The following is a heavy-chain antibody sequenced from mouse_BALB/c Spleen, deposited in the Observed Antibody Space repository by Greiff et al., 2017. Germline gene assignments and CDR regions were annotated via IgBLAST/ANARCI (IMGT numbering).Heavy chain of an antibody. V-gene: IGHV1-54*01. Sequence: QVHVKQSGAELVRPGTSVKVSCKASGYAFTNYLIEWVKQRPGQGLEWIGVINPGSGGTNYNEKFKGKATLTADKSSSTAYMQLSSLTSDDSAVYFCARAYGNYRWFAYWGQGTLVTVSA. D-gene: IGHD2-10*02. CDR2: INPGSGGT. CDR1: GYAFTNYL. J-gene: IGHJ3*01. CDR3: ARAYGNYRWFAY.